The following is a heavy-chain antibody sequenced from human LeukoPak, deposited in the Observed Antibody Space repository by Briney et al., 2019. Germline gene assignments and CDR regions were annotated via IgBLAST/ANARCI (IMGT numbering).Heavy chain of an antibody. CDR3: ARDHCSGGSCYLFDS. J-gene: IGHJ4*02. CDR2: IYYSGST. CDR1: GGSISSGDYY. Sequence: PSQTLSLTCTVSGGSISSGDYYWSWIRRPPGKGLEWIGYIYYSGSTYYNPSLKSRVTTSLDTSKNQFSLKLSSVTAADTAVYYCARDHCSGGSCYLFDSWGQGTLVTVSS. V-gene: IGHV4-30-4*01. D-gene: IGHD2-15*01.